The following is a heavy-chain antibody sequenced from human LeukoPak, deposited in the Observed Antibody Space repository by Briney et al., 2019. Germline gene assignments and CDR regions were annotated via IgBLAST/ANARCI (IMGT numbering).Heavy chain of an antibody. CDR3: ARGLYGSLGLGSYYITGMDV. CDR1: GGSFSGYY. CDR2: INHSGST. V-gene: IGHV4-34*01. Sequence: PSQTLSLTCAVYGGSFSGYYWSWIRHPPGKGLEWIGKINHSGSTNYNPSLKSRVTISVDTSKNQLSLKLSSVRAADTAVYYCARGLYGSLGLGSYYITGMDVWGKGTTVTASS. D-gene: IGHD3-10*01. J-gene: IGHJ6*04.